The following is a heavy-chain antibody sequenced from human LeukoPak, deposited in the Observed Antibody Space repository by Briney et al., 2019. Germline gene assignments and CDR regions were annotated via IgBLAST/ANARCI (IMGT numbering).Heavy chain of an antibody. CDR1: GDSISSGSYY. D-gene: IGHD3-22*01. CDR3: ARDLDDYYDSSEHWFDP. V-gene: IGHV4-61*02. Sequence: SQTLSLTCTVSGDSISSGSYYWSWIRQPAGKGLEWIGRIYSNGDTKFNPSLKSRVTISLDTSKNQFSLKLSSVTAADTAVYYCARDLDDYYDSSEHWFDPWGQGTLVTVSS. CDR2: IYSNGDT. J-gene: IGHJ5*02.